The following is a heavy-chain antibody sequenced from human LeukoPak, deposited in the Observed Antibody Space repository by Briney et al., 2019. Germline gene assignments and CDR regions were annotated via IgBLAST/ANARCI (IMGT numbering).Heavy chain of an antibody. CDR2: IIPIFGTA. CDR1: GGTFSSYA. D-gene: IGHD3-22*01. J-gene: IGHJ4*02. V-gene: IGHV1-69*13. CDR3: ARDVYRYYYDSSGYLGLAY. Sequence: ASVKVSCKASGGTFSSYAISWVRQAPGQGLEWMGGIIPIFGTANYAQKFQGRVTITADESTSTAYMELSSLRCEDTAVYYCARDVYRYYYDSSGYLGLAYWGQGTLVTVSS.